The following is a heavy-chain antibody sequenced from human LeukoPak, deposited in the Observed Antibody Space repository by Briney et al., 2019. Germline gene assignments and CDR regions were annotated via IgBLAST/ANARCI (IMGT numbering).Heavy chain of an antibody. D-gene: IGHD3-9*01. Sequence: PSETLSLTCAVYGGSFSGYYWSWIRQPPGKGLEWIGGINHSGSTNYNPSLKSRVTISVDTSKNQFSLKLSSVTAADTAVYYCARVSRGLRYFDWSHIDWFDPWGQGTLVTVSS. CDR3: ARVSRGLRYFDWSHIDWFDP. CDR2: INHSGST. V-gene: IGHV4-34*01. CDR1: GGSFSGYY. J-gene: IGHJ5*02.